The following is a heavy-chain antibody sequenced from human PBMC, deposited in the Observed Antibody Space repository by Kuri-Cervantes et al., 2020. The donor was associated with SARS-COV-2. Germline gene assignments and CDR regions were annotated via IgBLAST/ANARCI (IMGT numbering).Heavy chain of an antibody. J-gene: IGHJ6*02. Sequence: ASVKLSRKVPGYTLTALSMHWVRQAPGKGLEWMGGFDPEDGETIYAQKFQGRVTMTEDTSTDTAYMELSSLRSEVTAVYYCATGFVVVPAAIGGDYYYGMDVWGQGTTVTVSS. CDR3: ATGFVVVPAAIGGDYYYGMDV. CDR1: GYTLTALS. CDR2: FDPEDGET. V-gene: IGHV1-24*01. D-gene: IGHD2-2*02.